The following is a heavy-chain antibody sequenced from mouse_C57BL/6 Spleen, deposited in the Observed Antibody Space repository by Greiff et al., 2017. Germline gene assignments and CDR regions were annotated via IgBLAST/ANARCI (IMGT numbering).Heavy chain of an antibody. CDR1: GYTFTSYW. V-gene: IGHV1-69*01. CDR3: ARGRSTTVWGPPVGY. CDR2: IDPSDSYT. J-gene: IGHJ2*01. D-gene: IGHD1-1*01. Sequence: QVQLQQPGAELVMPGASVKLSCKASGYTFTSYWMHWVKQRPGQGLEWIGEIDPSDSYTNYNPKFKGKSTLTVDNSSSTAYMQLSSLTSEDSAVYYCARGRSTTVWGPPVGYWGKGTTLTVSS.